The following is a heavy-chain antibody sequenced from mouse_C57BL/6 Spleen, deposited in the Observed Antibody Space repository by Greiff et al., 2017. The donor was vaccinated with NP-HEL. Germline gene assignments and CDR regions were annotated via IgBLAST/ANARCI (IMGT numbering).Heavy chain of an antibody. D-gene: IGHD1-1*01. CDR2: IDPEDGET. Sequence: VQLKQSGAELVKPGASVKLSCTASGFNIKDYYMHWVKQRTEQGLEWIGRIDPEDGETKYAPKFPGKATITADTSSNTAYLQLSSLTSEDTAVYYCARSHGSRGYFDVWGTGTTVTVSS. CDR1: GFNIKDYY. CDR3: ARSHGSRGYFDV. V-gene: IGHV14-2*01. J-gene: IGHJ1*03.